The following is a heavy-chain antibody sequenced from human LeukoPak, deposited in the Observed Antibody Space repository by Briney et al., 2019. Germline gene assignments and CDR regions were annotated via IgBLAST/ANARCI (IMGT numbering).Heavy chain of an antibody. CDR3: AKDRSIAAGDDAFDI. J-gene: IGHJ3*02. D-gene: IGHD6-13*01. Sequence: GGSLRLSCAASGFTFSNYGMSWVRQAPGKGLEWVSSISNTGDNTYYPDSVNGRFTISRDNSKKTLYLQMNSLRAEDTAVYYCAKDRSIAAGDDAFDIWGQGTMVTVSS. CDR1: GFTFSNYG. V-gene: IGHV3-23*01. CDR2: ISNTGDNT.